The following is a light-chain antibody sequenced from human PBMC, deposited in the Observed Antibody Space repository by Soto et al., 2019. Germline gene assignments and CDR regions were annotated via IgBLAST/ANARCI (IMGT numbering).Light chain of an antibody. CDR1: QSISSY. J-gene: IGKJ1*01. CDR3: QQSYSTRWT. V-gene: IGKV1-39*01. Sequence: DIQMTQSPSSLSASVGDRVTITCRASQSISSYLNWYQQKPGKAPKLLIYAASSLQSGVPSRFSGSRSATDFTLTISSLQTEDFATYYCQQSYSTRWTFGQGTKVEIK. CDR2: AAS.